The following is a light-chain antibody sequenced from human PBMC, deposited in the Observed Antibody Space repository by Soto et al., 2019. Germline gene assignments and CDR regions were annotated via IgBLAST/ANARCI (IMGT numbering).Light chain of an antibody. CDR1: QSISSW. J-gene: IGKJ1*01. CDR2: KAS. CDR3: QQYNSYSHT. Sequence: DIQMTQSPSTLSASVGDRVTITCRASQSISSWLAWYQQKPGKAPKLLIYKASSLESGVPSRFSGSGSGTEFTLTISSLQPDDFATYYCQQYNSYSHTCGQGTKVEIK. V-gene: IGKV1-5*03.